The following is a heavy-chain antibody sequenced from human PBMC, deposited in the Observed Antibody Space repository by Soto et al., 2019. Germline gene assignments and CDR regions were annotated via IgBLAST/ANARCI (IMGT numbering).Heavy chain of an antibody. CDR3: ARHEIVAVTAIYYYHGMDV. D-gene: IGHD5-12*01. CDR2: TDPSDSYT. CDR1: GHSFTSYW. V-gene: IGHV5-10-1*01. J-gene: IGHJ6*02. Sequence: GQSLKISCTGSGHSFTSYWISWVRQMPGKALEWMGRTDPSDSYTNYSPSFQGHVTISADKSIGTAYLQWSSLKASDTAMYYCARHEIVAVTAIYYYHGMDVWGQGTTVTVS.